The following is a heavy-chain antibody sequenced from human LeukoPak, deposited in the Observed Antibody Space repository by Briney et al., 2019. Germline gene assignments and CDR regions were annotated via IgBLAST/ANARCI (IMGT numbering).Heavy chain of an antibody. V-gene: IGHV5-51*01. D-gene: IGHD6-6*01. CDR2: IYPGDSDT. CDR1: GYSFTSYW. CDR3: ARLKSIAARYNWFDP. J-gene: IGHJ5*02. Sequence: GESLKISCKGSGYSFTSYWIGWVRQMPGKGLEWMGIIYPGDSDTRYSPSFQGQVTISADKSISTAYLQWSSLKASDTAVYYCARLKSIAARYNWFDPWGQGTLVTVSS.